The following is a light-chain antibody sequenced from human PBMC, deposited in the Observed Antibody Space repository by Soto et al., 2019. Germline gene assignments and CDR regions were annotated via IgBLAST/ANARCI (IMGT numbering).Light chain of an antibody. CDR2: KVS. V-gene: IGKV2-30*01. J-gene: IGKJ2*01. CDR1: QSPKYSDGNTY. CDR3: MQGLYFPYT. Sequence: DVVMTQSPLSLPVTLGQPASISCRSSQSPKYSDGNTYLSWLQQRPGQSPRRLLYKVSDRDSGLPDRFSVSGSGTDFTLTISRVEAEDVGSYYCMQGLYFPYTFGQGTKQEIK.